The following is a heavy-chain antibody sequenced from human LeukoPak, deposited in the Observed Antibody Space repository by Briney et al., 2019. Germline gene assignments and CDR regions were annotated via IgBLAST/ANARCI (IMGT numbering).Heavy chain of an antibody. CDR3: TRDGSGTGFDH. Sequence: GGSLRLSCAASGFTFSDYYMSWIRQAPGKGLEWVGRIKSETDGGTIDYAAPVKGRFTISRDDSKNTLYLQMNSLKTEDSAVYYCTRDGSGTGFDHWGQGTLVTVSS. CDR2: IKSETDGGTI. V-gene: IGHV3-15*01. CDR1: GFTFSDYY. J-gene: IGHJ4*02. D-gene: IGHD1-26*01.